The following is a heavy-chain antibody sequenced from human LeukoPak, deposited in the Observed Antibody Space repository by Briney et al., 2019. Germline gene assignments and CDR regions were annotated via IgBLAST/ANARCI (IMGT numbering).Heavy chain of an antibody. CDR2: INSDGSSI. J-gene: IGHJ4*02. CDR3: ARQYHDRSGSRYFDF. CDR1: GFTFSFYW. Sequence: GGSLRLSCAASGFTFSFYWMHWVRQAPGKGLVWVSRINSDGSSITYADSVKGRSTISRDNAKSTLFLQVNSLRAEDTAVYYCARQYHDRSGSRYFDFWGQGTLVTVSS. D-gene: IGHD3-22*01. V-gene: IGHV3-74*03.